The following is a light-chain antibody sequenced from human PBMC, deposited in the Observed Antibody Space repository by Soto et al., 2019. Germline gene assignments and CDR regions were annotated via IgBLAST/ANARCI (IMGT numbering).Light chain of an antibody. V-gene: IGLV1-51*01. J-gene: IGLJ1*01. Sequence: QSVLTQTPSVSAAPGQKVTISCSGSSSNIGNNYVSWYQQLPGTAPKLLIYDNNKRPSGIPDRFSGSKSGTSATLGITGLQTGDEADYYCGTWDSRLTFYVFGTGTKVTVL. CDR3: GTWDSRLTFYV. CDR1: SSNIGNNY. CDR2: DNN.